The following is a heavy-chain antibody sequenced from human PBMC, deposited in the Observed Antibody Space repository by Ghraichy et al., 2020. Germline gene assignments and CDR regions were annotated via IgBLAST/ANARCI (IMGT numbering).Heavy chain of an antibody. V-gene: IGHV4-59*01. J-gene: IGHJ6*02. Sequence: ESLNISCTVSGGSISSYYWSWIRQPPGKGLEWIGYIYYSGSTNYNPSLKSRVTISVDTSKNQFSLKLSSVTAADTAVYYCARADVTMVRGVIRYHYGMDVWGQGTTVTVSS. CDR2: IYYSGST. CDR1: GGSISSYY. CDR3: ARADVTMVRGVIRYHYGMDV. D-gene: IGHD3-10*01.